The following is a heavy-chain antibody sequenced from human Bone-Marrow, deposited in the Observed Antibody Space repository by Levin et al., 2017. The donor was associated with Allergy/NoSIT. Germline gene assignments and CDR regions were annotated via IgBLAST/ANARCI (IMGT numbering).Heavy chain of an antibody. CDR2: IYYSGST. J-gene: IGHJ6*02. V-gene: IGHV4-59*01. CDR1: GASISRYY. CDR3: ARDAQTSPTRNYGMDV. Sequence: KPSETLSLTFTVSGASISRYYWSWIRQPPGKGLEWIGYIYYSGSTNYNPSLKSRVTISVDTSKNQFSLDLNFVTAADTAVYYCARDAQTSPTRNYGMDVWGQGTTVTVSS.